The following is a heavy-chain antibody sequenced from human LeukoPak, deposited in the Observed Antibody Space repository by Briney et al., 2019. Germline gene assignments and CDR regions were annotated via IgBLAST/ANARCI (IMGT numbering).Heavy chain of an antibody. CDR2: INPSGGSN. CDR3: ARGGFPPLRYFDWLPQYYFDY. V-gene: IGHV1-46*01. CDR1: GDTFTSYY. D-gene: IGHD3-9*01. J-gene: IGHJ4*02. Sequence: GASVKVSCKASGDTFTSYYMHWVRQAPGQGLEWMGIINPSGGSNTYAQKFQGRVTMTRDTSISTAYMELSRLRSDDTAVYYCARGGFPPLRYFDWLPQYYFDYWGQGTLVTVSS.